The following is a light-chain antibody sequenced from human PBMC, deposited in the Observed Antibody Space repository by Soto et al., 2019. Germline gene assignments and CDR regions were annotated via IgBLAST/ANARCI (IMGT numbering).Light chain of an antibody. Sequence: EIVLTQSPATLSLSPGERATLSCRASQSVRSYLAWYQQKPGQAPRLLIYDASNRATGIPARLSGSGSGTDFTLTISSLEPEDFAVYYCQQRSNWPQITFGQGTRLEIK. V-gene: IGKV3-11*01. CDR2: DAS. CDR1: QSVRSY. CDR3: QQRSNWPQIT. J-gene: IGKJ5*01.